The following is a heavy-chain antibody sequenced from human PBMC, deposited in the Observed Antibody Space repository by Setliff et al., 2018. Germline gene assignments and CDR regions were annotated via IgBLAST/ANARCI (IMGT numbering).Heavy chain of an antibody. V-gene: IGHV4-61*09. D-gene: IGHD6-25*01. CDR1: GDSISSRRNY. CDR3: ARSPANGGHDAFDV. J-gene: IGHJ3*01. CDR2: IYTSWST. Sequence: PSETLSLTCTVSGDSISSRRNYWGWFRQPAGKELEWIGQIYTSWSTNYNPSLKSRVTISLDTSKNQFSLSLTSVTAEDTAVYFCARSPANGGHDAFDVWGQGTMVTVSS.